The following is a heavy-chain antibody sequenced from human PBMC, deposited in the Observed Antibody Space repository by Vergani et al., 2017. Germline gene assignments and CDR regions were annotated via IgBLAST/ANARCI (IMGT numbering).Heavy chain of an antibody. V-gene: IGHV4-34*01. CDR2: INHSGST. CDR3: ARDGSSVVVAAFFDY. Sequence: QVQLQQWGAGLLKPSETLSLTCAVYGGSFSGYYWSWIRQPPGKGLEWIGEINHSGSTNYNPSLKSRVTISVDTSKNQFSLKLSSVTAADTAVYYCARDGSSVVVAAFFDYWGQGTLVTVSS. D-gene: IGHD2-15*01. J-gene: IGHJ4*02. CDR1: GGSFSGYY.